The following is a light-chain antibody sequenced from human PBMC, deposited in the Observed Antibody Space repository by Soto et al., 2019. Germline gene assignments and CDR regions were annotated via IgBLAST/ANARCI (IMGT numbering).Light chain of an antibody. CDR1: LGIGSE. CDR2: DAS. J-gene: IGKJ5*01. Sequence: DIQMTQSPSSVSASVGDRVTITCRASLGIGSELVWYQQKPGKAPNLLIYDASTLQSGVPSRFSGSGSGTDFTLTISSLQPEDFVTYYRQQANTFPLTFGQGTRLDIE. V-gene: IGKV1-12*01. CDR3: QQANTFPLT.